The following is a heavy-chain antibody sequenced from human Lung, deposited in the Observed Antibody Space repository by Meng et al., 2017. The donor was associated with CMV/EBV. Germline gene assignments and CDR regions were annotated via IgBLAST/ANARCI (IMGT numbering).Heavy chain of an antibody. CDR1: GCTLKSYW. CDR3: ARGPRRFDS. V-gene: IGHV3-7*01. J-gene: IGHJ4*02. CDR2: INQDGSDK. Sequence: LRRSCAASGCTLKSYWMSWVRQAPGKGPEWVANINQDGSDKFYVDSVNGRLTVSRDNANNSLYLQMDSLRVDDTAVYYCARGPRRFDSWGQGTLVTVSS.